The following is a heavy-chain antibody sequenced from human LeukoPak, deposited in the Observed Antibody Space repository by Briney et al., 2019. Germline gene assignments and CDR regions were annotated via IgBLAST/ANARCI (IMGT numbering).Heavy chain of an antibody. Sequence: ASVKVSCKASGYTFTSYGISWVRQAPGQGLEWMGWISAYNGNTNYAQKLQGRVTMTTDTSTSTAYMELRSLRSDDTAVYYCARVGLATIKKYYYYMDVWGKGTTVTVSS. V-gene: IGHV1-18*01. J-gene: IGHJ6*03. CDR1: GYTFTSYG. CDR2: ISAYNGNT. D-gene: IGHD5-12*01. CDR3: ARVGLATIKKYYYYMDV.